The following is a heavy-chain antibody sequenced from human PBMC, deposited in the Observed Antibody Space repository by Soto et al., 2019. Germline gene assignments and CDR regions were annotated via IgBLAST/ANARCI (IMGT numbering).Heavy chain of an antibody. D-gene: IGHD2-15*01. CDR2: MNTNSGKA. J-gene: IGHJ2*01. CDR1: GYTFTSYA. V-gene: IGHV1-8*01. CDR3: ARGLVVVSATYGYFDL. Sequence: QVQLVQSGAEVKKPGASVKVSCKASGYTFTSYAINWVRQAAGQGLEWIGWMNTNSGKAVYAQKFQGRVTMAGNTSISTADMELSSLRSDDTAVDFCARGLVVVSATYGYFDLWGRGTLVTVSS.